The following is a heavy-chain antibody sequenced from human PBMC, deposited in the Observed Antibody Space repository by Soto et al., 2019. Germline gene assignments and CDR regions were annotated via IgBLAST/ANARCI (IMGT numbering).Heavy chain of an antibody. CDR1: GPSFSAYY. J-gene: IGHJ6*02. D-gene: IGHD3-16*01. CDR2: INNRGNT. V-gene: IGHV4-34*01. CDR3: LLITYSGLDV. Sequence: QVQLQQWGAGLLKPSETLSLTCGLSGPSFSAYYWTWIRQPPGKGLEWIGEINNRGNTTYNPSLKSRLTISLETSKSQFSLRLTSLTAADTAVYYCLLITYSGLDVWGQGTTVTVSS.